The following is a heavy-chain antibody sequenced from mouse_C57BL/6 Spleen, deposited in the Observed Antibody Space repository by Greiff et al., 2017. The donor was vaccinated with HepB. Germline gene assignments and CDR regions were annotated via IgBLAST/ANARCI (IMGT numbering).Heavy chain of an antibody. CDR3: ARSGGYLTGFAY. J-gene: IGHJ3*01. CDR2: INPNNGGT. D-gene: IGHD2-3*01. V-gene: IGHV1-18*01. Sequence: EVQLQQSGPELVKPGASVKIPCKASGYTFTDYNMDWVKQSHGKSLEWIGDINPNNGGTIYNQKFKGKATLTVDKSSSTAYMELRSLTYEDTAVYYCARSGGYLTGFAYWGQGTLVTVSA. CDR1: GYTFTDYN.